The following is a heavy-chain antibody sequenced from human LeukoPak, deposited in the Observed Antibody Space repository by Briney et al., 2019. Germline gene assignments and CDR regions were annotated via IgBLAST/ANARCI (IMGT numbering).Heavy chain of an antibody. CDR2: ISDGTSTV. Sequence: PGGSLRFSCAASGFTFSTYSMNWIRQAPGKGLEWVAYISDGTSTVYYTDSVKGRFTISRDDATNSLYLEMNSLRAEDTAVYYCVARGGWARFDYWGQGTLVTVSS. CDR1: GFTFSTYS. V-gene: IGHV3-48*04. D-gene: IGHD2-15*01. CDR3: VARGGWARFDY. J-gene: IGHJ4*02.